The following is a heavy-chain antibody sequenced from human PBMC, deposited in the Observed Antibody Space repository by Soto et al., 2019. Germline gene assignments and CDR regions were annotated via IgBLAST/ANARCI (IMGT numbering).Heavy chain of an antibody. CDR1: GFTFGSYA. Sequence: GGSRRLSCAASGFTFGSYAMSWVRQAPGKGLEWVSAVSGSGGSTYYADSVKGRFTISRDNSKNTLYLQMNSLRAEDTAVYYCAKGSSGYLYYFDYWGQGTLVTVSS. CDR3: AKGSSGYLYYFDY. J-gene: IGHJ4*02. CDR2: VSGSGGST. D-gene: IGHD3-22*01. V-gene: IGHV3-23*01.